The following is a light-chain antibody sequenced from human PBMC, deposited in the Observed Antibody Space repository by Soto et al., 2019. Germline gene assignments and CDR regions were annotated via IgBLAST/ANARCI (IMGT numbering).Light chain of an antibody. Sequence: QPVLTQPPSVSGAPGQRVTISCTXSSXNIGAGYDVHWYQQLPGTAPKLLIYGNSNRPSGVPDRFSGSKSGTSASLAITGLQAEDEADYYCQSYDSSLSGVVFGGGTKLTVL. V-gene: IGLV1-40*01. CDR2: GNS. CDR3: QSYDSSLSGVV. CDR1: SXNIGAGYD. J-gene: IGLJ2*01.